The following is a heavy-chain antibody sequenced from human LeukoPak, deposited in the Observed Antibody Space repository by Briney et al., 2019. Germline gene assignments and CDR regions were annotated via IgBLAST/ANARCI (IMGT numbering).Heavy chain of an antibody. CDR3: ASEVVPDVIDAFDI. CDR2: IYHSGST. V-gene: IGHV4-30-2*01. CDR1: GGSISSGGYY. D-gene: IGHD2-2*01. J-gene: IGHJ3*02. Sequence: PSQTLSLTCTVSGGSISSGGYYWSWIRQPPGKGLEWIGYIYHSGSTYYNPSLKSRVTISVDRSKNQFSLKLSSVTAADTAVYYCASEVVPDVIDAFDIWGQGTMVTVSS.